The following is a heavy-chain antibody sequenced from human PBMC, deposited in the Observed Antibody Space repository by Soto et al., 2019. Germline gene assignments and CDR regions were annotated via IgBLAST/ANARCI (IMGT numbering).Heavy chain of an antibody. D-gene: IGHD6-19*01. CDR3: ARRAGDSSGRRWFDP. Sequence: SETLSLTCTVSGGSISGSSYFWGWIRQPPGKGLEWIGSIYFSGSASYNPSLRSRLTISVDTSTNQFSLKLSSVTAADTAVYYCARRAGDSSGRRWFDPWGQGSLVTVSS. CDR1: GGSISGSSYF. CDR2: IYFSGSA. V-gene: IGHV4-39*01. J-gene: IGHJ5*02.